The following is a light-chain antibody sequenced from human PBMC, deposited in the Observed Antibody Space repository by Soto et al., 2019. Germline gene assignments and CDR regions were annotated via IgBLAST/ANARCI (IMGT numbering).Light chain of an antibody. Sequence: EIVLTQSPATLSSFPGDRVTLSCRASQAVNTRLAWYQHKPGQAPRLLIYDASTRATGIPDRFSGGGSGTEFTLTISSLQSEDFVVYYCQQYNSWPPITFGQGTRLEI. J-gene: IGKJ5*01. CDR3: QQYNSWPPIT. CDR1: QAVNTR. CDR2: DAS. V-gene: IGKV3-15*01.